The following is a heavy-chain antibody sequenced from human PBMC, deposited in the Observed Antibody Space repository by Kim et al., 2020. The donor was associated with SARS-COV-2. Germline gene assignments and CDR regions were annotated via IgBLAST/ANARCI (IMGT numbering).Heavy chain of an antibody. J-gene: IGHJ6*04. CDR1: GYTFTSYG. D-gene: IGHD2-21*01. Sequence: ASVKVSCKASGYTFTSYGISWVRQAPGQGLEWMGWISAYNGNTNYAQKLQGRVTMTTDTSTSTAYMELRSLRSDDTAVYYCARASERRILWWLDVWGKGTTVTVSS. V-gene: IGHV1-18*01. CDR2: ISAYNGNT. CDR3: ARASERRILWWLDV.